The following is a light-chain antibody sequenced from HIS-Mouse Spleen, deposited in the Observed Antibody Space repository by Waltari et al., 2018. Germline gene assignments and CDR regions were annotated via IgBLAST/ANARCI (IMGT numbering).Light chain of an antibody. J-gene: IGLJ2*01. Sequence: SYELTHPPSAPVSPGQTASITCYVAAFPNKYAYWYQQKSGQAPVLVIYEDSKRPSGIPGRFSGSSSGTMATLTISGAQVEDEADYYCYSTDSSGNHRVFGGGTKLTVL. CDR2: EDS. CDR1: AFPNKY. CDR3: YSTDSSGNHRV. V-gene: IGLV3-10*01.